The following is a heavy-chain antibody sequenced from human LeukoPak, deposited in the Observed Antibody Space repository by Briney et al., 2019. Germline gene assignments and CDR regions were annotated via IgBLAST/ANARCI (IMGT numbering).Heavy chain of an antibody. CDR1: GFTFSSYS. D-gene: IGHD2-21*02. J-gene: IGHJ4*02. Sequence: GGSLRLSCAASGFTFSSYSMNWVRQAPGKGLEWVSSISSSSSYIYYADSVKGRFTISRDNAKNSLYLQMNSLRAEDTAVYYCARDLFSTVVVTVQDYWGQGTLVTVSS. CDR3: ARDLFSTVVVTVQDY. V-gene: IGHV3-21*01. CDR2: ISSSSSYI.